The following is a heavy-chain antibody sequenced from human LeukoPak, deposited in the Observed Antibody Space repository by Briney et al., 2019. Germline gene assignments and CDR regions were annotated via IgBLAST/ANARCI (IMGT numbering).Heavy chain of an antibody. CDR3: ARDYGFTPDY. V-gene: IGHV3-33*08. CDR2: IWFDGSKK. J-gene: IGHJ4*02. Sequence: TLSLTCAVSGGSISSSNWWSWVRQAPGKGLEWVAVIWFDGSKKDYVDSVKGRFSISRDDSKNTVYLQMNSLRAEDTAVYYCARDYGFTPDYWGQGTLVTVSS. D-gene: IGHD3-16*01. CDR1: GGSISSSNW.